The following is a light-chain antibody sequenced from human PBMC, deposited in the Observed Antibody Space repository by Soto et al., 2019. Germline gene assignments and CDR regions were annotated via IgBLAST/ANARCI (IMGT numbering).Light chain of an antibody. J-gene: IGKJ5*01. V-gene: IGKV3-11*01. Sequence: EILLSQSPATLPLSPGERTALSCSASQSISSYLAWYQQKPGQAPRLLIYDASNRATGIPARFSGSGSGTDFTLTISSLEPEDFAVYYCQQRSNWPPITFGQGTRLEI. CDR2: DAS. CDR3: QQRSNWPPIT. CDR1: QSISSY.